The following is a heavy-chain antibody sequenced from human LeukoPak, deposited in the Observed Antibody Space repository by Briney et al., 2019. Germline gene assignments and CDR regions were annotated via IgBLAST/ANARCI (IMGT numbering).Heavy chain of an antibody. Sequence: SGGSLRLSCAASGFTFSSYAMHWVRQAPGKGLEWVAVISYDGSNKYYADSVKGRFTISRDNSKNTLYLQMNSLRAEDTAVYYCARDGTDNWNPEYFQYWGQGSLVTVSS. CDR1: GFTFSSYA. CDR3: ARDGTDNWNPEYFQY. V-gene: IGHV3-30-3*01. J-gene: IGHJ1*01. D-gene: IGHD1-20*01. CDR2: ISYDGSNK.